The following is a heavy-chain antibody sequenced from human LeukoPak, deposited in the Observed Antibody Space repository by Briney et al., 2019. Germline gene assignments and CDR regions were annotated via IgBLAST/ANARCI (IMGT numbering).Heavy chain of an antibody. CDR1: GGSISSYY. Sequence: SETLSLTCTVSGGSISSYYWSWIRQPPGKGLEWIGYIYYSGSTYYNPSLKSRVTISVDTSKNQFSLKLSSVTAADTAVYYCARHDITIFGVVILGNWFDPWGQGTLVTVSS. J-gene: IGHJ5*02. V-gene: IGHV4-59*08. CDR3: ARHDITIFGVVILGNWFDP. D-gene: IGHD3-3*01. CDR2: IYYSGST.